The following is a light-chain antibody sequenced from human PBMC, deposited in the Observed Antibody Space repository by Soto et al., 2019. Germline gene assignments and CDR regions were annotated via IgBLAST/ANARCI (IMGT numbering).Light chain of an antibody. CDR3: QQYGCSPLT. V-gene: IGKV3-20*01. CDR2: GAS. CDR1: ESVSDNY. J-gene: IGKJ4*01. Sequence: EIVLTQSPGTLSLSPGERATLSCRASESVSDNYLAWYQQRSGQAPRLVIYGASSRASAVPDWFSGSGSGADFTHTISRLEPEDFAVYYCQQYGCSPLTFGGGTKVEIK.